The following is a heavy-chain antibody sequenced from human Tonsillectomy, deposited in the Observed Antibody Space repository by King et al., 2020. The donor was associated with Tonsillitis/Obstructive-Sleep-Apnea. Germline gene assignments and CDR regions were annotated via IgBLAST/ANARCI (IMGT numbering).Heavy chain of an antibody. CDR2: IYYSGGT. D-gene: IGHD3-22*01. CDR1: GGSISSYY. V-gene: IGHV4-59*01. J-gene: IGHJ4*02. CDR3: ARDRGFYDISDYYPSYFDY. Sequence: QLQESGPGLVKPSETLSLTCTVSGGSISSYYWSWIRQPPGKGLEWIGYIYYSGGTNYNPSLNSRVTISVDTSKNQFSLKLSSVTAADTAVYYCARDRGFYDISDYYPSYFDYWGQRTLVTVSS.